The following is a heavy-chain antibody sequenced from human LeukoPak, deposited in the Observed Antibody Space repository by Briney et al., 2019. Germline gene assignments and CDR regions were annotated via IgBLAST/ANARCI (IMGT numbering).Heavy chain of an antibody. D-gene: IGHD3-3*01. J-gene: IGHJ6*02. V-gene: IGHV1-8*02. CDR3: ARGPDYDFWSGYPESYYYYGMDV. Sequence: ASVKVSCKASGYTFTSYYMHWVRQATGQGLEWMGWMNPNSGNTGYAQKFQGRVTMTRNTSISTAYMELSSLRSEDTAVYYCARGPDYDFWSGYPESYYYYGMDVWGQGTTVTVSS. CDR2: MNPNSGNT. CDR1: GYTFTSYY.